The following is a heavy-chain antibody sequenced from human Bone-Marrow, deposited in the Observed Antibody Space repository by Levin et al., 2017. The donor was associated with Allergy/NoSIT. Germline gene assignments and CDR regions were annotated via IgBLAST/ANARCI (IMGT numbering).Heavy chain of an antibody. Sequence: GESLKISCAASGFTFRSYAMSWVRQAPGKGLEWVSGISGSGGSTYYADSVKGRFTTSRDNSKNTLYLQMNSLRAEDTAVYYCAKLSYVDTAMVTFEVDADFDYWGQGTLVTVSS. J-gene: IGHJ4*02. CDR3: AKLSYVDTAMVTFEVDADFDY. CDR1: GFTFRSYA. CDR2: ISGSGGST. V-gene: IGHV3-23*01. D-gene: IGHD5-18*01.